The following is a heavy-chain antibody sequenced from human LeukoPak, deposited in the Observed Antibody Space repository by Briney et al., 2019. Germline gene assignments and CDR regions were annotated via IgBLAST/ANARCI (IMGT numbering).Heavy chain of an antibody. D-gene: IGHD1-1*01. J-gene: IGHJ4*02. CDR2: IYYSGST. CDR3: ARAPTGTTDFDY. Sequence: SETLSLTCTVSGGSISSYYWSWIRQPPGKGLEWIGFIYYSGSTNYNPSLKSRVTISVDTSKNQFSLKLSSVTAADTAVYYRARAPTGTTDFDYWGQGTLVTVSS. V-gene: IGHV4-59*01. CDR1: GGSISSYY.